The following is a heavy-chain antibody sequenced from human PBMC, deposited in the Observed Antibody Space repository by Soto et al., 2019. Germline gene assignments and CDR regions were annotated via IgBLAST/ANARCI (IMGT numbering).Heavy chain of an antibody. V-gene: IGHV3-30-3*01. D-gene: IGHD6-13*01. CDR1: GFTFSSYA. J-gene: IGHJ6*02. CDR2: ISYDGSNK. CDR3: ARGYSSSWHHRFYYYYGMDV. Sequence: GGSLRLSCAASGFTFSSYAMHWVRQAPGKGLEWVAVISYDGSNKYYADSVKGRFTISRDNSKNTLYLQMNSLRAEDTAVYYCARGYSSSWHHRFYYYYGMDVWGQGTTVTVSS.